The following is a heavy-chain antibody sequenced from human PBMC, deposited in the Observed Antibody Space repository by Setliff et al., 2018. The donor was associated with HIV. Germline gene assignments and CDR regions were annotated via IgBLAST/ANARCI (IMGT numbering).Heavy chain of an antibody. V-gene: IGHV4-4*02. CDR1: YVSISYNIW. CDR2: IYHSDFT. D-gene: IGHD3-10*01. Sequence: SETLSLTCNVSYVSISYNIWWTWVRQAPGKGLEWIGGIYHSDFTNYSPSLKSRVTFSADTSKNQFSLNLNSVTATDTAVYFCARQGLTMNPGVPAPILYFFDYWGRGILVTVSS. CDR3: ARQGLTMNPGVPAPILYFFDY. J-gene: IGHJ4*02.